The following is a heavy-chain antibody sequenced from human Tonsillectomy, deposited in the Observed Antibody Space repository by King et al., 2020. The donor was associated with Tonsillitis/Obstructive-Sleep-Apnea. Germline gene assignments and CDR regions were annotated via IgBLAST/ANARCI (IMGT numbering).Heavy chain of an antibody. V-gene: IGHV4-34*01. CDR2: INHSGST. J-gene: IGHJ4*02. CDR3: ARGPNYSSSWYNY. D-gene: IGHD6-13*01. CDR1: GASFSGYY. Sequence: VQLQQWGAGLLKPSETLSLTCAVYGASFSGYYWSWISQPPGKELEWIGEINHSGSTNYNPSLKSRVTISVDTSKNQFSLKLSSVTAANTAVYYCARGPNYSSSWYNYWGQGTLVTVSS.